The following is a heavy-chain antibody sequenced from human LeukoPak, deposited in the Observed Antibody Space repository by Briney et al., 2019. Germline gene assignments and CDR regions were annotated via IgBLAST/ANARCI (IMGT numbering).Heavy chain of an antibody. V-gene: IGHV1-2*02. Sequence: EASVKVSCKASGYTFTGYYMHWVRQAPGQGLEWMGWINPNSGGTNYAQKFQGRVTMTRDTSISTAYMELSRLRSDDTAVYYCARETVTTYYFDYWGQGTLVTVSS. CDR3: ARETVTTYYFDY. J-gene: IGHJ4*02. CDR2: INPNSGGT. D-gene: IGHD4-11*01. CDR1: GYTFTGYY.